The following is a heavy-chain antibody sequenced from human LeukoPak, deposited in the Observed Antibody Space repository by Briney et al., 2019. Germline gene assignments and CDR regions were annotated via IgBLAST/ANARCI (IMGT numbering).Heavy chain of an antibody. CDR3: ARDLDAANTYYFDY. J-gene: IGHJ4*02. V-gene: IGHV3-66*01. D-gene: IGHD5-18*01. CDR1: GFTVSSSY. CDR2: ISSAGTT. Sequence: GGSLRLSCAASGFTVSSSYMSWVRQSPGKGLEWVSIISSAGTTYDADSVKGRFTISRYNSKNQVYLQVNRLRDENTAVYYCARDLDAANTYYFDYWGQGTMVTVSS.